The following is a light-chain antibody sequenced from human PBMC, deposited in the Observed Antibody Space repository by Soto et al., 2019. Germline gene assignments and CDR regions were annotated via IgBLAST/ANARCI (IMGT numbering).Light chain of an antibody. V-gene: IGKV1-33*01. CDR1: QDIDKC. Sequence: DIQMNQSPSSLSASVVDRVTITCQASQDIDKCLNWYQQKPWKPPKHLIDDAYNLATVVPSRFSERVSGTEFTFTISSLQPEDVATYYCQQYDDLPITCGQGTRPQIK. CDR2: DAY. CDR3: QQYDDLPIT. J-gene: IGKJ5*01.